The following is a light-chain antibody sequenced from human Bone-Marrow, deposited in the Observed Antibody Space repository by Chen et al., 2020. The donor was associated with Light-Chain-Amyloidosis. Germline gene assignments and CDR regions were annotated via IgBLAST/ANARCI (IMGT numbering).Light chain of an antibody. CDR1: SSDVGGDNH. V-gene: IGLV2-14*01. Sequence: QSALTQPASVPGSPGQSITISCTGTSSDVGGDNHVSWYQQHPDKAPKLMIYEVTNRPSWVPDRFSGSKSDNTASLTISGLQTEDEADYFCSSYTITNPLVFGSGTRVTVL. CDR2: EVT. CDR3: SSYTITNPLV. J-gene: IGLJ1*01.